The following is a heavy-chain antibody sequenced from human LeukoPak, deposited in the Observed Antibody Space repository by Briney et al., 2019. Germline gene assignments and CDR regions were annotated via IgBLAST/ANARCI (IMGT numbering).Heavy chain of an antibody. Sequence: GGSLRLSCAASGFTISNSGMNWFRQAPGKGLEWVSFISSTANSMYYADSVRGRFTISRDSGRNSLFLQMNSLRAEDTAVYYCARVKSSTRGPYYHYYMDVWGKGTTVIVSS. CDR3: ARVKSSTRGPYYHYYMDV. CDR1: GFTISNSG. D-gene: IGHD3-10*01. J-gene: IGHJ6*03. CDR2: ISSTANSM. V-gene: IGHV3-48*01.